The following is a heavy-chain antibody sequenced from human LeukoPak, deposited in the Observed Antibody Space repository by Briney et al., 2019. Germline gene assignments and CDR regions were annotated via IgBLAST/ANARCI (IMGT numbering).Heavy chain of an antibody. J-gene: IGHJ5*02. CDR2: ISSSSSYI. CDR3: ARDNTITMVRGAFNWFDP. D-gene: IGHD3-10*01. Sequence: GGSLRLSCAASGFTFGSYAMNWVRQAPGKGLEWVSSISSSSSYIYYADSVKGRFTISRDNAKNSLYLQMNSLRAEDTAVYYCARDNTITMVRGAFNWFDPWGQGTLVTVSS. CDR1: GFTFGSYA. V-gene: IGHV3-21*01.